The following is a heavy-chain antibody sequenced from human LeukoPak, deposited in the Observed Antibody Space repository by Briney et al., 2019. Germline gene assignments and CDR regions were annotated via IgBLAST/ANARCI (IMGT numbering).Heavy chain of an antibody. CDR1: GYTFTGYY. Sequence: ASVKVSCKASGYTFTGYYLHWVRQAPGQGLEWMGWINTNSGGTNFAQKFQGRVTMTRDTSITTAYMEMSRLRLDDTAVYYCARDLKTGESRYCDYWGQGTPVTVSA. CDR3: ARDLKTGESRYCDY. CDR2: INTNSGGT. V-gene: IGHV1-2*02. J-gene: IGHJ4*02. D-gene: IGHD7-27*01.